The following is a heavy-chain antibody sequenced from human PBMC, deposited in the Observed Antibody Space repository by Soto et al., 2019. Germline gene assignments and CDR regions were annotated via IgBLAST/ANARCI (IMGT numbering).Heavy chain of an antibody. D-gene: IGHD3-22*01. CDR1: GGSISSGGYY. J-gene: IGHJ4*02. V-gene: IGHV4-31*03. CDR2: IYYSGST. CDR3: ARDQPPLGGYYDSSGYYDY. Sequence: SETLSLTCTVSGGSISSGGYYWSWIRQHPGKGLEWIGYIYYSGSTYYNPSLKSRVTISVDTSKNQFSLKLSSVTAADTAVYYCARDQPPLGGYYDSSGYYDYWGQGTLVTVSS.